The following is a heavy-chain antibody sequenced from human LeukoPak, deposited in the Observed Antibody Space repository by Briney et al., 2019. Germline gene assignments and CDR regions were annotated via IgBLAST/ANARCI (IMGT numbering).Heavy chain of an antibody. Sequence: GGSLRLSCAASGFTFSSYGMHWVRQAAGKGLEWVAVISYDGSNKYYADSVKGRFTISRDNSKNTLYLQMNSLRAEDTAVYYCAKGEGSYGYYYYGMDVWGQGTTVTVSS. J-gene: IGHJ6*02. CDR1: GFTFSSYG. CDR2: ISYDGSNK. CDR3: AKGEGSYGYYYYGMDV. D-gene: IGHD5-18*01. V-gene: IGHV3-30*18.